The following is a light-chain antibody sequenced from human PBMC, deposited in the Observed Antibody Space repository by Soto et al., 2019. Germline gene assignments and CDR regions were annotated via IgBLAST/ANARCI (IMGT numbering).Light chain of an antibody. CDR3: SSYTSSSTYG. J-gene: IGLJ1*01. V-gene: IGLV2-14*01. CDR1: SSDVGGYNY. CDR2: EVS. Sequence: QSALTQPASVSGSPGQSITISCTGTSSDVGGYNYVSWYQQHPGKAPKLMIYEVSNRPSGVSNRVSGSKSGNTASLTISGLQAEDEADYYCSSYTSSSTYGXGTGTRPPS.